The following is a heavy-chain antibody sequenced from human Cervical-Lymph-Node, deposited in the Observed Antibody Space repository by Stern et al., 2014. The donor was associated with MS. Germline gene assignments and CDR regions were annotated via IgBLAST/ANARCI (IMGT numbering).Heavy chain of an antibody. V-gene: IGHV1-3*04. D-gene: IGHD6-13*01. CDR1: GYTFTSYA. CDR3: GRGQQSFDP. J-gene: IGHJ5*02. Sequence: QVQLVQSGAEAKKPGASVKVSCKASGYTFTSYAIHWVRQAPGQRLEWMGRINTANGDTYYPEKFQGRVTFTRDTSANTAYMELFSLTSEDTTVYYCGRGQQSFDPWGQGTLVTVSA. CDR2: INTANGDT.